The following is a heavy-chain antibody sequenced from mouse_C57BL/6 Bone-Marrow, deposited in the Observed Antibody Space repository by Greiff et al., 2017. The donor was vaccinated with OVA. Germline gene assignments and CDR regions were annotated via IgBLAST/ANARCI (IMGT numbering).Heavy chain of an antibody. CDR1: GYTFTDYY. J-gene: IGHJ1*03. CDR2: IFTGSGST. D-gene: IGHD1-1*01. Sequence: QVPLKESGPELVKPGASVKISCKASGYTFTDYYINWVKQRPGQGLEWIGWIFTGSGSTYYNEKFKGKATLTVDKSSSPAYMLLSSLTYEDSAVYFWARRAYCYGSSYEYFDVWGTGTTVTVSS. CDR3: ARRAYCYGSSYEYFDV. V-gene: IGHV1-75*01.